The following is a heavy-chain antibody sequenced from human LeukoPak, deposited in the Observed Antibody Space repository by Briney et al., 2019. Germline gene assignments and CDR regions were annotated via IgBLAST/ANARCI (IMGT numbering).Heavy chain of an antibody. J-gene: IGHJ4*02. Sequence: GGSLRLSCAASGFTFSSYAMSWVRQAPGKGLEWVSAISGSGGSTYYADSVKGWFTISRDNSKNTLYLQMNSLRAEDTAVYYCAKDHVPYDSSGYYYSWGQGTLVTVSS. CDR2: ISGSGGST. CDR1: GFTFSSYA. D-gene: IGHD3-22*01. V-gene: IGHV3-23*01. CDR3: AKDHVPYDSSGYYYS.